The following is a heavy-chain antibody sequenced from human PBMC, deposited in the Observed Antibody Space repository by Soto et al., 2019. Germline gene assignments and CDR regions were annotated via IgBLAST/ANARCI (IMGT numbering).Heavy chain of an antibody. J-gene: IGHJ6*02. CDR3: ARDGYSSSSKYYYYYGMDV. Sequence: ASVKVSCKASGYTFTGYYMHWVRQAPGQGLEWMGWISAYNGNTNYAQKLQGRVTMTTDTSTSTAYMELRSLRSDDTAVYYCARDGYSSSSKYYYYYGMDVWGQGTTVTVSS. V-gene: IGHV1-18*04. D-gene: IGHD6-6*01. CDR1: GYTFTGYY. CDR2: ISAYNGNT.